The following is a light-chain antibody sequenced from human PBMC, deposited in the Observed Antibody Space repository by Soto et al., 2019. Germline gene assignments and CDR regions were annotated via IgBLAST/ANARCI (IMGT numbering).Light chain of an antibody. V-gene: IGKV3-20*01. CDR2: GAS. J-gene: IGKJ1*01. Sequence: LTQSPATLSLSPGETATLSCRASQSVRSHLAWFQQKPGQAPRLLIYGASSRATGIPDRFSGSGSGTDFTLTISRLEPEDFAVYYCQQYGSSRWTFGQGTKVDIK. CDR3: QQYGSSRWT. CDR1: QSVRSH.